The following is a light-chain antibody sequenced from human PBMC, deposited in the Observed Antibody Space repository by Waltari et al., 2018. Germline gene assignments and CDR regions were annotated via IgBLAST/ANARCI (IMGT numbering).Light chain of an antibody. J-gene: IGLJ1*01. CDR1: NIGSYS. CDR2: YDS. Sequence: SYVLTQPPSVSVAPGERARITCGGDNIGSYSVHWYQQRPGQAPMLVIYYDSDRPSGIPERFSGSNSGNTATLTISRVEAGDEAKYYCHVWHPDVDPGVFGTGTDVTVL. V-gene: IGLV3-21*04. CDR3: HVWHPDVDPGV.